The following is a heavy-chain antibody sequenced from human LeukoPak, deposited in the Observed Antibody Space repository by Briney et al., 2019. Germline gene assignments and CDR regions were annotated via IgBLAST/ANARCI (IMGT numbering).Heavy chain of an antibody. CDR3: ARSPTPGYDFWSGYFPFFQH. CDR2: IYSGGNT. V-gene: IGHV3-53*01. Sequence: GGSLRLSCAASGFTVSSNYMSWVRQAPGKGLEWVSVIYSGGNTYYADPVKGRFTVSRDNSKNTLYLQMNSLRAEDTAVYYCARSPTPGYDFWSGYFPFFQHWGQGTLVTVSS. CDR1: GFTVSSNY. D-gene: IGHD3-3*01. J-gene: IGHJ1*01.